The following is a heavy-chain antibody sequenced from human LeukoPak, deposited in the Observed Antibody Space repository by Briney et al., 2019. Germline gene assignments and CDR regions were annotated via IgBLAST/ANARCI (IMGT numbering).Heavy chain of an antibody. CDR2: ISGSGGST. CDR3: AKADLVVALVATCFDY. CDR1: GFIFSNYA. J-gene: IGHJ4*02. Sequence: GGSLRLSCAASGFIFSNYAMSWVRQAPGKGLEWVSGISGSGGSTYYADSVKGRFTISRDNSKNTLYLQMNSLRAEDTAVYYCAKADLVVALVATCFDYWGQGTLVTVSS. V-gene: IGHV3-23*01. D-gene: IGHD2-15*01.